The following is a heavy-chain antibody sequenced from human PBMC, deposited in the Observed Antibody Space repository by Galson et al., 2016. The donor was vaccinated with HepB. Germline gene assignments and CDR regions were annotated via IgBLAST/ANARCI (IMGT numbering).Heavy chain of an antibody. CDR1: GFTLNSYD. V-gene: IGHV3-48*02. D-gene: IGHD4-17*01. Sequence: PLRLSCAASGFTLNSYDMNWVRQAPGKGLEWVSFISSGSITIYYADSVKGRFTISRDNAKNSLYLQRNSLRDEDTAVYYCAREIVGGPLSHDGDYRYYYYGLDVWGQGTTVTVSS. CDR3: AREIVGGPLSHDGDYRYYYYGLDV. CDR2: ISSGSITI. J-gene: IGHJ6*02.